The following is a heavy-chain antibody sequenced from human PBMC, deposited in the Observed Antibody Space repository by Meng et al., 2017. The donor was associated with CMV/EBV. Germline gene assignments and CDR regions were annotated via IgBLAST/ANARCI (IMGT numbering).Heavy chain of an antibody. D-gene: IGHD3-10*01. CDR3: AKDRGYRTYNGMDV. CDR2: ISGRGDNT. CDR1: EIAFSSYA. V-gene: IGHV3-23*01. Sequence: GGSLRLSCAASEIAFSSYAMNWVRLPPGKGLEWVSGISGRGDNTHYADSVKGRFTISRDNSRNTLFLQMTSLRAEDTALYYCAKDRGYRTYNGMDVWGQGTTVTVS. J-gene: IGHJ6*02.